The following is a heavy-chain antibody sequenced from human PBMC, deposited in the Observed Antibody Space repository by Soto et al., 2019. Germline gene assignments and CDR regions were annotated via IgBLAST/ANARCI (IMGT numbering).Heavy chain of an antibody. V-gene: IGHV3-7*01. J-gene: IGHJ4*02. Sequence: GGSLRLSCAASGFTFRSYWMTWVRQAPGKGLEWVANINQGGSEKYYVDSVKGRFTISRDNAKNSLYLQMSSLRAEDTAVYYCARDLAYFDFWGQGTLVTVSS. CDR2: INQGGSEK. CDR1: GFTFRSYW. CDR3: ARDLAYFDF.